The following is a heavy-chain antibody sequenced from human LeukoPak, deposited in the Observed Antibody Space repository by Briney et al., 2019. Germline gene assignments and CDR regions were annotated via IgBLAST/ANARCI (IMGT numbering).Heavy chain of an antibody. CDR1: GGSISSSNW. V-gene: IGHV4-4*02. J-gene: IGHJ4*02. CDR2: IYHSGST. CDR3: AKEELEPLDPFDY. D-gene: IGHD1-1*01. Sequence: PSETLSLTCAVSGGSISSSNWWSWVRQPPGKGLEWIGEIYHSGSTNYNPSLKSRVTISVDKSKHQFSLKLSSVTAADTAVYYCAKEELEPLDPFDYWGQGTLVTVSS.